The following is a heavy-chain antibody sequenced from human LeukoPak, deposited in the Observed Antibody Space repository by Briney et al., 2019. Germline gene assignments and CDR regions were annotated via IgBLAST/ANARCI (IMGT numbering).Heavy chain of an antibody. CDR1: GFSVTTND. V-gene: IGHV3-53*01. D-gene: IGHD3-10*01. Sequence: GGSLRLSCAVSGFSVTTNDMSWVRQAPGKGLEWVSVIYSGERTYYAASVKGRFTISRDNSKNTLYLQMNNLRAEDTAVYYCAKNAHYGSGSYSLGGHWGQGTLVTVSS. CDR3: AKNAHYGSGSYSLGGH. CDR2: IYSGERT. J-gene: IGHJ4*02.